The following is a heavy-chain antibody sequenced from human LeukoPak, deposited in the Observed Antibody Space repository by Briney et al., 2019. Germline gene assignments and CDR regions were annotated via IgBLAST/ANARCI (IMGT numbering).Heavy chain of an antibody. CDR1: GFTFSSYT. Sequence: GGSLRLSCAASGFTFSSYTMNWVRQAPEKGLEWVSSISTSSSYIYYADSVKGRFTISRDNAKNSLYLQMNSLRAEDTAVYYCARGVYDSSGYYYGFDYWGQGTLVTVSS. V-gene: IGHV3-21*04. CDR2: ISTSSSYI. J-gene: IGHJ4*02. D-gene: IGHD3-22*01. CDR3: ARGVYDSSGYYYGFDY.